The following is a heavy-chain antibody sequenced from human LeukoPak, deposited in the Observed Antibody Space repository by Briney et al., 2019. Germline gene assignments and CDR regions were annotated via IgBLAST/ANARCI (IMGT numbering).Heavy chain of an antibody. CDR2: VYHSGST. J-gene: IGHJ5*02. V-gene: IGHV4-30-2*01. CDR1: GGSISSGGYY. CDR3: ARVSAAANWLDP. D-gene: IGHD6-13*01. Sequence: PSQTLSLTCTVSGGSISSGGYYWSWIRQPPGKGLEWIGYVYHSGSTYYNPSLKSRVTISVDTSKNQFSLKLSSVTAADTAVYYCARVSAAANWLDPWGQGTLVTVSS.